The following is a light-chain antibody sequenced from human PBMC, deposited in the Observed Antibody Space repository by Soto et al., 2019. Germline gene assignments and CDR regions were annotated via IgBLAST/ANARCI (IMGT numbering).Light chain of an antibody. Sequence: EVVMTQSPATLSVSPGERATLSCRASQNVNANLAWYQQKPGQAPRLLIHGASTRATGIPARFSGSGFGTEFIXXIXSLXSEDFAVYYCQQYNTWLWTFGQGTKVEGK. CDR2: GAS. J-gene: IGKJ1*01. V-gene: IGKV3-15*01. CDR3: QQYNTWLWT. CDR1: QNVNAN.